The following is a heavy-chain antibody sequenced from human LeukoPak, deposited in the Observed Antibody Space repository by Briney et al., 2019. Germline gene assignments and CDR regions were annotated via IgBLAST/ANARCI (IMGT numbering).Heavy chain of an antibody. CDR1: GYTFTSYD. CDR2: MNPNSGNT. V-gene: IGHV1-8*03. J-gene: IGHJ4*02. D-gene: IGHD3-22*01. CDR3: ARDRSDWPYYDSSGHLDY. Sequence: ASVKVSCKASGYTFTSYDINWVRQATGQGLEWMGWMNPNSGNTGYAQKFQGRVTITRNTSISTAYMELSSLRSEDTAVYYCARDRSDWPYYDSSGHLDYWGQGTLVIVSS.